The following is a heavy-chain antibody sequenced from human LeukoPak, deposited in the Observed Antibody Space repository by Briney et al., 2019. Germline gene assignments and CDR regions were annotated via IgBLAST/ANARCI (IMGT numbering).Heavy chain of an antibody. CDR3: ARDLGSRYSYGEFDY. CDR1: GGSISSYY. V-gene: IGHV4-59*01. D-gene: IGHD5-18*01. J-gene: IGHJ4*02. CDR2: IYYSGST. Sequence: SETLSLTCTVSGGSISSYYWSWIRQPPGKGLEWIGYIYYSGSTNYNPSLKSRVTISVDTSKNQFSLKLSSVTAADTAVYYCARDLGSRYSYGEFDYWGQGTLVTVSS.